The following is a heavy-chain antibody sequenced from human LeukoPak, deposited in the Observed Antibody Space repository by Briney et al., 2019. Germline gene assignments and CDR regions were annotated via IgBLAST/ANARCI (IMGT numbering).Heavy chain of an antibody. D-gene: IGHD6-13*01. CDR2: ITAIDGRT. Sequence: GGSLRLSCAVSGFTFSSFAMSWVRQAPGRGLEWVSSITAIDGRTYYADSVRGRFTISRDNSKNTVYLQLNSLRAGDTAIYYCTKDRRGPAAGTWYFDSWGQGTLVTVTS. J-gene: IGHJ4*02. CDR3: TKDRRGPAAGTWYFDS. CDR1: GFTFSSFA. V-gene: IGHV3-23*01.